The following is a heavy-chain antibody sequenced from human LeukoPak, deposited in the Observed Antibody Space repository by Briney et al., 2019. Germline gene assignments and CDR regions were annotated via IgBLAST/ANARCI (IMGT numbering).Heavy chain of an antibody. CDR2: ISCDGSNK. V-gene: IGHV3-30-3*01. D-gene: IGHD2-15*01. Sequence: GGSLRLSCAASGFTFSSYAMHWVRQAPGKGLEWVAVISCDGSNKYYADSVKGRFTISRDNSKNTLYLQMNSLRAEDTAVYYCKMGYCSGGSCYSGPNWFDPWGQGTLVTVSS. CDR1: GFTFSSYA. J-gene: IGHJ5*02. CDR3: KMGYCSGGSCYSGPNWFDP.